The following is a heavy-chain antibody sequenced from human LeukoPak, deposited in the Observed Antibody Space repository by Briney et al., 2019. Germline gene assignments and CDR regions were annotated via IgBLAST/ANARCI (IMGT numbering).Heavy chain of an antibody. CDR3: ARGHYYDSSEGDAFDI. J-gene: IGHJ3*02. V-gene: IGHV4-59*11. Sequence: SETLSLTCTVSGGSIYSHYWSWIRQSPGKGLEWIAYIYFSGSTFYNPSLQSRVTISVDMSKNQFYLKMTSVTDADTAVYYCARGHYYDSSEGDAFDIWGQGTMVTVSS. CDR1: GGSIYSHY. CDR2: IYFSGST. D-gene: IGHD3-22*01.